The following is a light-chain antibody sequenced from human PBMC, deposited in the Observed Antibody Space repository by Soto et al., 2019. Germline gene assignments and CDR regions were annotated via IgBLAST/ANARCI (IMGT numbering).Light chain of an antibody. Sequence: QSVLTQPPSASGSPGQSVTISCTGTSSDVGGNNYVSWYQQHPGKAPKLMIFEVTKRPSGVPDRFSGSKSGNTASLTVSGLQAEDEADYYCTSYAGSYYDVVFGGGTKVTVL. J-gene: IGLJ2*01. CDR3: TSYAGSYYDVV. CDR1: SSDVGGNNY. CDR2: EVT. V-gene: IGLV2-8*01.